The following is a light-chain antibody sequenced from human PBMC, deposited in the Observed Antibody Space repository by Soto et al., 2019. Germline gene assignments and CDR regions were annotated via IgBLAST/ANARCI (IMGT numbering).Light chain of an antibody. CDR1: QSISSW. CDR3: QQYKSYYRT. V-gene: IGKV1-5*03. CDR2: EAS. Sequence: DIQMTQSPSTLSASVGDRVTITCRASQSISSWLAWYQQNPGKAPKLLIYEASSLASGVPSRFSGSGSGTEFTLTISSLQPDDFATYYCQQYKSYYRTFGQGTKVEIK. J-gene: IGKJ1*01.